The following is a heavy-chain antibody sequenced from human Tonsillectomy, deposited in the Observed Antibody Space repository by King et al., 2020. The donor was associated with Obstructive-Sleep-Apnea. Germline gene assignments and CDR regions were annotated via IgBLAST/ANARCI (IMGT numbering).Heavy chain of an antibody. CDR2: ISWNSGSI. CDR3: AKGNRDSSGYYYYFDY. V-gene: IGHV3-9*01. D-gene: IGHD3-22*01. J-gene: IGHJ4*02. CDR1: GFTFDDYA. Sequence: VQLVESGGGLVQPGRSLRLSCAASGFTFDDYAMHWVRQAPGKGLEWVSGISWNSGSIGYADSVKGRFTISRDNAKNSLYLQMNSLRAEETALYYCAKGNRDSSGYYYYFDYWGQGTLVTVSS.